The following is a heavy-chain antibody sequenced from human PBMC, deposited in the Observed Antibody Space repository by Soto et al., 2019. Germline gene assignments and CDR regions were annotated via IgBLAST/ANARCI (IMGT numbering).Heavy chain of an antibody. CDR3: ARHYASGTYSVDY. CDR1: GFTFSNNL. Sequence: EVQLVESGGDLVQPGGSLRLSCAASGFTFSNNLMHWVRQAPGKGLVWVSRINGDGSSTSYANSVKGRFTISRDNAKNTVYLPMNSLRAEDTAVYYCARHYASGTYSVDYWGQGTLVTVSS. CDR2: INGDGSST. V-gene: IGHV3-74*01. J-gene: IGHJ4*02. D-gene: IGHD3-10*01.